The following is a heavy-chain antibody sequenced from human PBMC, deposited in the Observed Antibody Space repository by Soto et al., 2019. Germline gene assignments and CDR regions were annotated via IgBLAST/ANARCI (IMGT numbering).Heavy chain of an antibody. V-gene: IGHV4-59*01. CDR2: IYYSGST. CDR3: ARDKRIAAQGWFDP. J-gene: IGHJ5*02. Sequence: PSETLSLTCTVSGGSISSYYWSWIRQPPGKGLEWIGYIYYSGSTNYNPSLKSRVSISVDTSKNQFSLKLSSVTAADTAVYYCARDKRIAAQGWFDPWYQEALVTVSS. D-gene: IGHD6-13*01. CDR1: GGSISSYY.